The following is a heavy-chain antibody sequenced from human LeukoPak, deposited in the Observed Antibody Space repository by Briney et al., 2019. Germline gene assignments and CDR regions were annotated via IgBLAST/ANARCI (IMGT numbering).Heavy chain of an antibody. CDR1: GFTFSAYA. J-gene: IGHJ4*02. CDR3: ARVTEAPYYFDY. Sequence: GGSLRLSCEASGFTFSAYAMTWVRQAPGKGLEWVSSISSSSSYIYYADSVKGRFTISRDNAKNSLYLQMNSLRAEDTAVYYCARVTEAPYYFDYWGQGTLVTVSS. V-gene: IGHV3-21*01. CDR2: ISSSSSYI.